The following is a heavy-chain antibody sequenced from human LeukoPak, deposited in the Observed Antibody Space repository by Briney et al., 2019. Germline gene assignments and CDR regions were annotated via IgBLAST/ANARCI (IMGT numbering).Heavy chain of an antibody. Sequence: ASVKVSCKVSGYTLTELSMHWVRQAPGKGLEWMGGFDPEDGETIYAQKFQGRVTMTEDTSTDTAYMELSSLRSEDTAVYYCATPYPPPPYYYDSSGYYYFAYWGQGTLVTVSS. CDR2: FDPEDGET. CDR1: GYTLTELS. V-gene: IGHV1-24*01. CDR3: ATPYPPPPYYYDSSGYYYFAY. J-gene: IGHJ4*02. D-gene: IGHD3-22*01.